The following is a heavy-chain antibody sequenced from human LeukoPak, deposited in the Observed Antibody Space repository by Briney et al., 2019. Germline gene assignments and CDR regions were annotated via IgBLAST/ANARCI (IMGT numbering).Heavy chain of an antibody. CDR2: IYHSGST. CDR3: ARTGYSSGWFGGDWFDP. CDR1: GYSISSGYY. Sequence: SETLSLTCAVSGYSISSGYYWGWIRQPPGKGLEWIGSIYHSGSTYYNPSLKSRVTISVDTSKNQFPLKLSSVTAADTAVYYCARTGYSSGWFGGDWFDPWGQGTLVTVSS. D-gene: IGHD6-19*01. V-gene: IGHV4-38-2*01. J-gene: IGHJ5*02.